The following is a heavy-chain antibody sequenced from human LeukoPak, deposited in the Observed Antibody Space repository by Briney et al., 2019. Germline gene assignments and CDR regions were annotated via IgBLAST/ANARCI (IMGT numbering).Heavy chain of an antibody. CDR3: AKSWSTVTAFDY. D-gene: IGHD4-17*01. CDR2: IRSDGDNK. V-gene: IGHV3-30*02. J-gene: IGHJ4*02. CDR1: GFTVSSNY. Sequence: QAGGSLRLSCAASGFTVSSNYMSWVRQAPGKGLEWVTFIRSDGDNKYYADSVKGRFTISRDNSKNTLYLQMNSLRAEDTAVYYCAKSWSTVTAFDYWGQGTLVTVSS.